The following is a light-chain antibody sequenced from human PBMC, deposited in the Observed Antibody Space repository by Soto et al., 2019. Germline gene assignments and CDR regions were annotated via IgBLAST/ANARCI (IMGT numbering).Light chain of an antibody. V-gene: IGKV3-15*01. J-gene: IGKJ4*01. CDR3: QQCRNWPLT. CDR2: DAS. CDR1: QNVYNN. Sequence: EIVMTQSPATLSVSPGEGATLSCKASQNVYNNLAWYQQRPGQPHRLLIYDASTRATGISARFSGSGYGTEFTITISSLQSEDFVVYFCQQCRNWPLTCGGGTKVEIK.